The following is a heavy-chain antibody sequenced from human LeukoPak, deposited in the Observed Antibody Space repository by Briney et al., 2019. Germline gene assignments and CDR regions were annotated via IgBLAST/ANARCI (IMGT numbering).Heavy chain of an antibody. CDR3: ARGDIAAFDY. V-gene: IGHV4-34*01. CDR2: INHSGST. Sequence: SETLSLTCAVYGGSFSGYYWSWIRQPPGKGLEWIGKINHSGSTNYNPSLKSRVTISVDTSKNQFSLKLSSVTAADTAVYYCARGDIAAFDYWGQGTLVTVSS. J-gene: IGHJ4*02. CDR1: GGSFSGYY. D-gene: IGHD6-13*01.